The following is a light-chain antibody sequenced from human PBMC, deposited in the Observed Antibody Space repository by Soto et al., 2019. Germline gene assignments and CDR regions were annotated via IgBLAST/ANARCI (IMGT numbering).Light chain of an antibody. Sequence: QSVLTQPASVSGSPGQSITISCTGTSSDVGGYNYVSWYQQHPGKAPKLMIYEVSNRPSGVPDRFSGSKSGTSASLAITGLQAEDEADYYCHSYDRTLSGSVFGGGTKLTVL. CDR3: HSYDRTLSGSV. CDR2: EVS. CDR1: SSDVGGYNY. J-gene: IGLJ3*02. V-gene: IGLV2-14*01.